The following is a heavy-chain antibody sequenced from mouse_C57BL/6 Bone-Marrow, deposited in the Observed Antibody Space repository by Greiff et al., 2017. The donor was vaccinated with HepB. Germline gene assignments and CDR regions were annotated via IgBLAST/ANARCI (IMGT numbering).Heavy chain of an antibody. V-gene: IGHV10-1*01. J-gene: IGHJ3*01. Sequence: EVKLMESGGGLVQPKGSLKLSCAASGFSFNTYAMNWVRQAPGKGLEWVARIRSKSNNYATYYADSVKDRFTISRDDSESMLYLQMNNLKTEDTAMYYCVSLYEEFAYWGQGTLVTVSA. CDR2: IRSKSNNYAT. CDR1: GFSFNTYA. CDR3: VSLYEEFAY. D-gene: IGHD2-3*01.